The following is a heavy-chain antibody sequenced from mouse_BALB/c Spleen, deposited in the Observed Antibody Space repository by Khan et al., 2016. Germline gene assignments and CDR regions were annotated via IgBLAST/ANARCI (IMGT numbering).Heavy chain of an antibody. Sequence: EVELVESGGGLVQPGGFLRLSCVTSGFTFTDYYMNWVRQPPGKALEWLGFIRNKANGFTTEYSASVRGRFTISRDTFQSILYLQMNTLRAEDSGTYYCARDKGGLLFDYWGQGTTLTVSS. J-gene: IGHJ2*01. V-gene: IGHV7-3*02. D-gene: IGHD3-1*01. CDR2: IRNKANGFTT. CDR3: ARDKGGLLFDY. CDR1: GFTFTDYY.